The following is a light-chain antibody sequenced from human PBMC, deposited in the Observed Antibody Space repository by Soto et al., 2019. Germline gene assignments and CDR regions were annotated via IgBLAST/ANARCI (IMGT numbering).Light chain of an antibody. CDR2: DAS. CDR1: QSISSY. V-gene: IGKV1-39*01. CDR3: QQYYSYSPT. J-gene: IGKJ1*01. Sequence: DTQMTQSPSTLPASVGDRVTIHCRASQSISSYLDWYQQKPGKAPKLLIYDASSLESGVPSRFCGSGSGTDFTLTISSLQPEDFATYYCQQYYSYSPTFGQGTKVDIK.